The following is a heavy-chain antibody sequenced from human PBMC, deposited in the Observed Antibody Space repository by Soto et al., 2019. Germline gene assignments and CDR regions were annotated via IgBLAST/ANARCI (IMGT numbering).Heavy chain of an antibody. Sequence: EVQLVESGRGLVQPGGSLRLSCAASGFTFSSYSMSWVRQAPGKGLEWVSYISSSSGAMYYADSVKGRFTISRDNAKNSLYLQMNSLRDEDTAVYYCARDLVGTTYEGYWGQGTLVTVSS. CDR3: ARDLVGTTYEGY. J-gene: IGHJ4*02. CDR2: ISSSSGAM. V-gene: IGHV3-48*02. CDR1: GFTFSSYS. D-gene: IGHD1-7*01.